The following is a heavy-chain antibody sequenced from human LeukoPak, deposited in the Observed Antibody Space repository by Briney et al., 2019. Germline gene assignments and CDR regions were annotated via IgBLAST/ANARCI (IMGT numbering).Heavy chain of an antibody. CDR1: GFTFSSYA. J-gene: IGHJ6*02. Sequence: PGGSLRLSCAASGFTFSSYAMSWVRQAPGKGLVWVSASGSGGSTYYADSVKGRFTISRDNSKNTLYLQMNSLRAEDTAVYYCAKPAGIAPYGMDVWGQGTTVTVSS. CDR3: AKPAGIAPYGMDV. V-gene: IGHV3-23*01. D-gene: IGHD1-14*01. CDR2: SGSGGST.